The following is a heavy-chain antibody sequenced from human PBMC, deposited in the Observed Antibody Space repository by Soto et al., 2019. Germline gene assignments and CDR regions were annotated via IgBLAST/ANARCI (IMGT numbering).Heavy chain of an antibody. CDR1: GGSISSYY. CDR3: ARTDSGSYGDHFDY. J-gene: IGHJ4*02. CDR2: IYNSGST. D-gene: IGHD1-26*01. Sequence: QVQLRESGPGLVKPLETLSLTCTVSGGSISSYYWSWIRQPPGKGLEWIGYIYNSGSTNYNPSLKSRVTISVDTSKNQFSLKLSSVTAADTAVYYCARTDSGSYGDHFDYWGQGALVTVSS. V-gene: IGHV4-59*01.